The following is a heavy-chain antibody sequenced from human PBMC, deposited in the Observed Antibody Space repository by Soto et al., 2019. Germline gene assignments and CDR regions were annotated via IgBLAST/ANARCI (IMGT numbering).Heavy chain of an antibody. J-gene: IGHJ4*02. CDR3: ANGRATAIPVGYYFDY. CDR2: LIPIFGTA. V-gene: IGHV1-69*01. D-gene: IGHD2-2*02. CDR1: GGTFSSYA. Sequence: QVQLVQSGAEVKKPGSSVKVSCKASGGTFSSYAISWVRQAPGQGLEWMGGLIPIFGTANYAQQFQGRVTITADESTSTAYMELSSLRSEDTAVYYCANGRATAIPVGYYFDYWGQGTLVTVSS.